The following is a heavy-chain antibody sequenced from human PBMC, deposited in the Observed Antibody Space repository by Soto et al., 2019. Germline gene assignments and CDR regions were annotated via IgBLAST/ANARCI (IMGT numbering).Heavy chain of an antibody. CDR3: ARAPYSSGWPDQ. CDR1: GGSITSDY. CDR2: MYDSGST. D-gene: IGHD6-19*01. Sequence: QVQLQESGPRLVKPSETLSLTCTVSGGSITSDYWSWIRQPPGKGLEWIGYMYDSGSTKYNPSLRSRVTISIHRSKNQFSLKLSSVTVADTAVYYCARAPYSSGWPDQWGQGTLVTVSS. V-gene: IGHV4-59*01. J-gene: IGHJ4*02.